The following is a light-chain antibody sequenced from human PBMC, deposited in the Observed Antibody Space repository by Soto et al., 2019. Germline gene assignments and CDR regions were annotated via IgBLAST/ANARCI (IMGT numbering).Light chain of an antibody. J-gene: IGKJ1*01. CDR1: QSVSNNY. V-gene: IGKV3-20*01. Sequence: EIVLTQSPGTLSLSPGERATLSCRASQSVSNNYLAWYQQKPGQSPRLLIYGASNRATGIPDRFSGRGSGTDFTLTISRLAPEDFAVYYCQQYGSSGTFGQGTKVDIK. CDR2: GAS. CDR3: QQYGSSGT.